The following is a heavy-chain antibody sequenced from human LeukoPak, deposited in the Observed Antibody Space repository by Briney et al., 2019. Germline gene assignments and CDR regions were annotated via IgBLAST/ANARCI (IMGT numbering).Heavy chain of an antibody. V-gene: IGHV4-59*01. CDR1: GGSISSYY. Sequence: SETLSLTCAVSGGSISSYYWSWIRQPPGKGLEWIGYIYYSGSTNYNPSLKSRVTISVDTSKNQFSLKLSSVTAADTAVYYWARVYGYSDYWGQGTLVTVSS. J-gene: IGHJ4*02. D-gene: IGHD5-24*01. CDR2: IYYSGST. CDR3: ARVYGYSDY.